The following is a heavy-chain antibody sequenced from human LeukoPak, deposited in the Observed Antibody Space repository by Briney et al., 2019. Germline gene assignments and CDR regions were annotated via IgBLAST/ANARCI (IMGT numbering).Heavy chain of an antibody. CDR1: GFTFSSYG. D-gene: IGHD1-1*01. J-gene: IGHJ3*01. CDR2: IRYDGSNK. Sequence: GGSLRLSCAASGFTFSSYGMHWVRQAPGKGLEWVAFIRYDGSNKYYADSVKGRFTISRDNSKNTLYLQMNSLRAEDTAVYYCAKDSSNDWRWGAFDVWGQGTMVTVSS. CDR3: AKDSSNDWRWGAFDV. V-gene: IGHV3-30*02.